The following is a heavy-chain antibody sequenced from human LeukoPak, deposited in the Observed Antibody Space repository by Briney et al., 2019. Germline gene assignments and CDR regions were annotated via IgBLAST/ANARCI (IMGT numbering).Heavy chain of an antibody. V-gene: IGHV1-69*04. CDR2: IIPILGIA. CDR1: GGTFSSYA. D-gene: IGHD2-21*02. Sequence: ASVKVSCKASGGTFSSYAISWVRQAPGQGGEWMGRIIPILGIANYAQKFQGRVTITADKSTSTAYMELSSLRSEDTAVYYCARVAVTANTGYWYFDLWGRGTLVTVSS. J-gene: IGHJ2*01. CDR3: ARVAVTANTGYWYFDL.